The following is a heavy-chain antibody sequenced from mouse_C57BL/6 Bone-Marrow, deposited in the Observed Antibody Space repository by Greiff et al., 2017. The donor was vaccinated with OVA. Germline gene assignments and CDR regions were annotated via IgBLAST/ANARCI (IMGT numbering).Heavy chain of an antibody. CDR3: TNNYDGSSLYYFDY. Sequence: EVQLQQSGTVLIRPGASVKLSCKTSGYTFTSYSMHWVKQRPGQGLEWIGAIYPGNSDTNYNEKFKGKATLTAVTSASTVYMELSRLTNDDSAVYYCTNNYDGSSLYYFDYWGQGTTLTVSS. CDR2: IYPGNSDT. J-gene: IGHJ2*01. CDR1: GYTFTSYS. D-gene: IGHD1-1*01. V-gene: IGHV1-5*01.